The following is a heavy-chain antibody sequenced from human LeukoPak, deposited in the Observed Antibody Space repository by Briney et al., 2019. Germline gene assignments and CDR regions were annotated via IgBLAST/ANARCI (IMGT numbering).Heavy chain of an antibody. CDR3: ARDPFYDSSAGYYYYYMDV. V-gene: IGHV4-39*07. J-gene: IGHJ6*03. CDR1: GGSISSSTYY. D-gene: IGHD3-22*01. Sequence: PSETLSLTCAVSGGSISSSTYYWGWIRQPPGKGLEWIGSINYSGYKYDNPSLKSRVTISGDTSKNQFSLKLSSVTAADTAVYYCARDPFYDSSAGYYYYYMDVWGKGTTVTVSS. CDR2: INYSGYK.